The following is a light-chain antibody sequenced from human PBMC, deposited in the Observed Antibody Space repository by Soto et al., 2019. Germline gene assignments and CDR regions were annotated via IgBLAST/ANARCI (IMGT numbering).Light chain of an antibody. Sequence: DIQMTQSPSTLSASVGDRVTITCRASQSISSWLAWYQQKPGKAPTLLIYDASSLESGVPSRFSGSGSGTEFTLTISSLQPDDFATYYCQQYNSCSGTFGQGTKVEIK. CDR3: QQYNSCSGT. CDR2: DAS. CDR1: QSISSW. J-gene: IGKJ1*01. V-gene: IGKV1-5*01.